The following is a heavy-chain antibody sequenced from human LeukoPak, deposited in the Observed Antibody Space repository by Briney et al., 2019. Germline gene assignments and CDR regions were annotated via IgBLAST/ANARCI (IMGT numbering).Heavy chain of an antibody. CDR2: IHHSGST. V-gene: IGHV4-30-2*01. CDR1: GDSISSGGYY. J-gene: IGHJ3*02. D-gene: IGHD3-9*01. CDR3: ARDARKHYDILTGYDVIRTFDI. Sequence: IPSETLSLTCIVSGDSISSGGYYWSWIRQPPGKGLEWIGDIHHSGSTYYNPSHKSRVTTSVDMSKNQFALKLTSVTAADTAVYYCARDARKHYDILTGYDVIRTFDIWGQGTMVTVSS.